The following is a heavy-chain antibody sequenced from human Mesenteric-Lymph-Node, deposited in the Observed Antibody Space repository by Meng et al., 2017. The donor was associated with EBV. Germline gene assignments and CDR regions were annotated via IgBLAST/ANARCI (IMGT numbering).Heavy chain of an antibody. V-gene: IGHV3-21*01. CDR2: ISGPSTYI. CDR1: GFTFSSYS. D-gene: IGHD2-8*02. Sequence: EVQLVESGGGLVTPGGSLRLSCAASGFTFSSYSMNWVRQAPGKGLESVSSISGPSTYIHYTDSLKGRFTISRDNSRNSVYLQMNSLRAEDTAVYYCARERYCAGGACSSWGFDYWGQGALVTVSA. J-gene: IGHJ4*02. CDR3: ARERYCAGGACSSWGFDY.